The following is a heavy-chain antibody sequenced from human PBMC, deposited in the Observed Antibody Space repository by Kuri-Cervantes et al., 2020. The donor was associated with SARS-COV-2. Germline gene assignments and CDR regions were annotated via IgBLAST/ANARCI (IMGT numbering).Heavy chain of an antibody. Sequence: SETLSLPCTVSCGSISSYYWSWIRQPAGKGLEWIGRIYTSGSTNYNPSLKSRVTISVDTSKNQFSLKLSPVTAADTAVYYCATPARPGAFDAFDIWGQGTMVTVSS. CDR2: IYTSGST. CDR1: CGSISSYY. CDR3: ATPARPGAFDAFDI. J-gene: IGHJ3*02. D-gene: IGHD6-6*01. V-gene: IGHV4-4*07.